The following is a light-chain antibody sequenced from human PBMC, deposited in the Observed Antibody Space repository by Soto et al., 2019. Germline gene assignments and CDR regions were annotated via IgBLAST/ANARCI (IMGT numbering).Light chain of an antibody. CDR1: QNVRTN. J-gene: IGKJ4*01. CDR2: AAS. Sequence: EIVMTQSPATLSVSPGDRATLSCRASQNVRTNLAWYHQKPGQAPRLLISAASTRATGIPARFSGSGSGTECTLTITRLQSEDFAVYYCQQYNDWPLSFGGGTKVEIK. V-gene: IGKV3-15*01. CDR3: QQYNDWPLS.